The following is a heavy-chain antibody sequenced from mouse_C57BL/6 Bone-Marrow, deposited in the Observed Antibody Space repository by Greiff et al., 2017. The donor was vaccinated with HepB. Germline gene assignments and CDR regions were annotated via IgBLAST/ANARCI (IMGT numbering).Heavy chain of an antibody. Sequence: EVKLQESGGGLVQPGGSLSLSCAASGFTFTDYYMSWVRQPPGKALEWLGFIRNKANGYTTEYSASVKGRFTISRDNSQSILYLQMNALRAEDSATYYCARKFIFDYWGQGTTLTVSS. CDR2: IRNKANGYTT. V-gene: IGHV7-3*01. CDR1: GFTFTDYY. D-gene: IGHD1-1*01. J-gene: IGHJ2*01. CDR3: ARKFIFDY.